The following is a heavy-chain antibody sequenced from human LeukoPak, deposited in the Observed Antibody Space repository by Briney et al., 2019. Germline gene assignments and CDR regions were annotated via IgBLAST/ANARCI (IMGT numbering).Heavy chain of an antibody. CDR3: AKDIFAGIAAAGTRPYYFDY. J-gene: IGHJ4*02. D-gene: IGHD6-13*01. CDR1: GFTFSSYW. Sequence: GGSLRLSCAASGFTFSSYWMHWVRQAPGKGLEWVSGISWNSGSIGYADSVKGRFTISRDNAKNSLYLQMNSLRAEDTALYYCAKDIFAGIAAAGTRPYYFDYWGQGTLVTVSS. V-gene: IGHV3-9*01. CDR2: ISWNSGSI.